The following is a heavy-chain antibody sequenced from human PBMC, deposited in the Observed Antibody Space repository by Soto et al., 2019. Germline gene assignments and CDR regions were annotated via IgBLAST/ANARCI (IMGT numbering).Heavy chain of an antibody. D-gene: IGHD5-12*01. Sequence: QVQLVESGGGVVQPGRSLRLSCATSGFTFSRYGIHWVHQAPGKGLEWVAVTSHDGTNKYYTDSVKGRFIISRDNSKNTLYLEMNSLRAEDTAVYYCAKETVATIRPTRIYYYYGLDVWGQGTTVSVSS. CDR1: GFTFSRYG. J-gene: IGHJ6*02. V-gene: IGHV3-30*18. CDR2: TSHDGTNK. CDR3: AKETVATIRPTRIYYYYGLDV.